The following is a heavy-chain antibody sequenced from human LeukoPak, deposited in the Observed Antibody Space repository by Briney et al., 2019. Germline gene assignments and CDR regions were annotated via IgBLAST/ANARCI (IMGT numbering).Heavy chain of an antibody. CDR3: ARSAGVYYYYMDV. D-gene: IGHD3-10*01. J-gene: IGHJ6*03. V-gene: IGHV5-51*01. CDR2: IYPGDSDT. CDR1: GYSFTNYW. Sequence: AGESLRISCKGSGYSFTNYWIGWVRQMPGKGLEWMGIIYPGDSDTKYSPSFQGQVTISADKSISTAYLQWSSLQASDTAIYYCARSAGVYYYYMDVWGKGTTVTVSS.